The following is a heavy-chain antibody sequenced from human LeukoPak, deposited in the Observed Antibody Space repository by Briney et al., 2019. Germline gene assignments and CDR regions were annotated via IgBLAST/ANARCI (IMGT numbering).Heavy chain of an antibody. D-gene: IGHD1-1*01. CDR3: ARDRTGTAYYFDY. CDR1: GGSLSSYY. CDR2: IYYSGST. Sequence: PSETLSLTCTVSGGSLSSYYWSWIRQPPGKGLEWIGYIYYSGSTYYNPSLKSRVTISVDTSKNQFSLKLSSVTAADTAVYYCARDRTGTAYYFDYWGQGTLVTVSS. J-gene: IGHJ4*02. V-gene: IGHV4-59*01.